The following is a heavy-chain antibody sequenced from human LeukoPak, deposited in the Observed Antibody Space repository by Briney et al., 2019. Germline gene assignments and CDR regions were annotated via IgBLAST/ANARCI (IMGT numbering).Heavy chain of an antibody. Sequence: GGSLTLSCIASGFTLGDYAMSWVRQAPGKGLEWVGFIRSKAYGGTTEYAASVKSRFSISRDDYKSIAYLQMNRLRTEDTAVFYCTRDCSGGSCWGDAFDIWGQGTMVTVSS. J-gene: IGHJ3*02. CDR3: TRDCSGGSCWGDAFDI. V-gene: IGHV3-49*04. CDR2: IRSKAYGGTT. CDR1: GFTLGDYA. D-gene: IGHD2-15*01.